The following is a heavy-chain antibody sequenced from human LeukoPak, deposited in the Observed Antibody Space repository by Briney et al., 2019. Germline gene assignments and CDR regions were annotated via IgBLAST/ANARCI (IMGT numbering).Heavy chain of an antibody. Sequence: ASVKVSCKASGYTFTGYYKHWVRQAPGQGREWMGWINPNSGGTNYAQKFQGRVTMTRDTSISTAYMELSRLRSDDTAVYYCARGGDGYNYLGYWGQGTLVTVSS. CDR1: GYTFTGYY. D-gene: IGHD5-24*01. J-gene: IGHJ4*02. CDR3: ARGGDGYNYLGY. CDR2: INPNSGGT. V-gene: IGHV1-2*02.